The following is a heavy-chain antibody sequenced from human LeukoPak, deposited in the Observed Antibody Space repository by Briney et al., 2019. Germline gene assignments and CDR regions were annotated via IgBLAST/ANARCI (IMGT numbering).Heavy chain of an antibody. Sequence: GKSLRLSCAASGFAFSSYGMHWVRQAPGKGLEWVAVIWYDGSNKHCADSVKGRFTISRDNSKNTLYLQINSLRAEDTAMYYCARELPPVVNYRFDHWGQGTLVTVSS. CDR3: ARELPPVVNYRFDH. J-gene: IGHJ5*02. CDR2: IWYDGSNK. D-gene: IGHD1-7*01. V-gene: IGHV3-33*01. CDR1: GFAFSSYG.